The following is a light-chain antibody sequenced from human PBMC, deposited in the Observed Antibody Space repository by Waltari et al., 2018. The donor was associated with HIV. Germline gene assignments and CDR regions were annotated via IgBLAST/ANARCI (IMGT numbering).Light chain of an antibody. J-gene: IGKJ4*01. CDR3: QQYYSFPLT. CDR1: QGVSNF. V-gene: IGKV1-8*01. Sequence: AIQMTQSPPSLSASTGDRVTIPCRASQGVSNFLAWYQQKPGEAPKRLISAASTLQREVPSRFSGSGSDTDFSLTISCLQSEDFATYYCQQYYSFPLTFGGGTRVEVK. CDR2: AAS.